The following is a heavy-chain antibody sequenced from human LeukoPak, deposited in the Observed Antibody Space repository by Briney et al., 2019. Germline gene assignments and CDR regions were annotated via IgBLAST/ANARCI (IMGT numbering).Heavy chain of an antibody. CDR2: IIPIFGTA. Sequence: ASVKVSCKASGGTFSSYAISWVRQAPGQGLEWMGGIIPIFGTANYAQKFQGRVTITADESTSTAYMELSSLRSEDTAVYYCARIGSGYEDYYFDYWGQGTLVTVSS. J-gene: IGHJ4*02. CDR3: ARIGSGYEDYYFDY. CDR1: GGTFSSYA. D-gene: IGHD3-22*01. V-gene: IGHV1-69*01.